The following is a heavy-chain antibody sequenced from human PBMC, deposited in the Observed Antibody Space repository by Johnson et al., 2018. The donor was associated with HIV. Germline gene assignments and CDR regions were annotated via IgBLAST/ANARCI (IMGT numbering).Heavy chain of an antibody. CDR1: GFTFSSYA. V-gene: IGHV3-30-3*01. J-gene: IGHJ3*02. Sequence: QVLLVESGGGVVQPGRSLRLSCAASGFTFSSYAMHWVRQDPGKGLEWVAVISYDGSNKYYADSVTGRFTLSRDNSKNTLYLQMNSLRAEDTAVYYCAKDQTDYGGNSVKKDAFDIWGQGTMVTVSS. D-gene: IGHD4-23*01. CDR3: AKDQTDYGGNSVKKDAFDI. CDR2: ISYDGSNK.